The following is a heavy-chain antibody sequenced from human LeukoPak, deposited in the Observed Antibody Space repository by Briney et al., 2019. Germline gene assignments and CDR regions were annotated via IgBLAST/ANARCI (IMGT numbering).Heavy chain of an antibody. CDR1: GFTVSSNY. D-gene: IGHD3-10*01. J-gene: IGHJ6*02. CDR3: ARELILWTGYYYGMDV. CDR2: IYSGGST. V-gene: IGHV3-53*04. Sequence: GGSLRLSCAASGFTVSSNYMSWVRQAPGKGLEWVSVIYSGGSTYYADSVKGRFTISRHNSKNTLYLQMNSLGAEDTAVYYCARELILWTGYYYGMDVWGQGTTVTVSS.